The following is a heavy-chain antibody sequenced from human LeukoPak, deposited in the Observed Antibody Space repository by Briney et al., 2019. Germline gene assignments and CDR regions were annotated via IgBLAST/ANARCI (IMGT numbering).Heavy chain of an antibody. CDR1: GFTFSSYE. Sequence: GGSLRLSCAASGFTFSSYEMNWVRQAPGKVLEWVSYISSSGSTIYYADSVKGRFTISRDNSKNTLYLQMNSLRAEDTAVYYCAKDTRRMITFGGVIVSTSRWGQGTLVTVSS. CDR2: ISSSGSTI. D-gene: IGHD3-16*02. J-gene: IGHJ4*02. CDR3: AKDTRRMITFGGVIVSTSR. V-gene: IGHV3-48*03.